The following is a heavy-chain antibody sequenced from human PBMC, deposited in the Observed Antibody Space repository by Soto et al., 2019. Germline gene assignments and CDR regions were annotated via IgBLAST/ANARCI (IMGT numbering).Heavy chain of an antibody. CDR2: IIPILGTA. CDR3: ASFDSNGYYPQNHY. CDR1: GGCFSSSC. V-gene: IGHV1-69*01. J-gene: IGHJ4*02. D-gene: IGHD3-22*01. Sequence: QVILAQSGAEVKKPGSAVKVSCKVSGGCFSSSCINWVRQAPGQRFEWMGGIIPILGTANFTQKFQDRVLFTADESTAAAYMTLSSRTSEYTAFYYCASFDSNGYYPQNHYWGPGTEVTVSS.